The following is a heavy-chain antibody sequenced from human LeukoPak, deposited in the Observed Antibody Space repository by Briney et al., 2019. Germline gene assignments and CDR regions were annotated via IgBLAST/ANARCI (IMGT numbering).Heavy chain of an antibody. Sequence: GGSLRLSCAASGFTFSRYWMHWVRQAPGEGLVWVSRIDEHGTTIDCADSVRDRFTISRDNAKNTLYLHMNSLRAEDTAMYYCARDGGGAGSHWGQGSLVTVSS. D-gene: IGHD3-10*01. CDR2: IDEHGTTI. J-gene: IGHJ4*02. CDR3: ARDGGGAGSH. V-gene: IGHV3-74*01. CDR1: GFTFSRYW.